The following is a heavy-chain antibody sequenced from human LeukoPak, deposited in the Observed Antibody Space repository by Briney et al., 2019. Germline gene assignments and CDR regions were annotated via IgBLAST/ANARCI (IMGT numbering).Heavy chain of an antibody. CDR3: ARERSPYCDGGSCYSTRYFDY. J-gene: IGHJ4*02. V-gene: IGHV4-59*01. Sequence: SETLSLTCAVSGGSISSYYWSWIRQPPGKGLEWIGYIYYSGSTNYNPSLKSRVTISVDTSKNQFSLKLSSVTAADTAVFYCARERSPYCDGGSCYSTRYFDYWGQGTLVTVSS. D-gene: IGHD2-15*01. CDR1: GGSISSYY. CDR2: IYYSGST.